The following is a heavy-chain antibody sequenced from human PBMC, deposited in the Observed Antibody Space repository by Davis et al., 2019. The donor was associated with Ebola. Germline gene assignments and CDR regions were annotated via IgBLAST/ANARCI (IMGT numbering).Heavy chain of an antibody. Sequence: GGSLRLSCAASGFTFSGSAMHWVRQASGKGLEWVGRIRSKANSYATAYAASVKGRFTISRDDSKNTAYLQMNSLKTEDTAVYYCARDGFFGVTTSDYWGQGTLVTVSS. J-gene: IGHJ4*02. CDR1: GFTFSGSA. CDR3: ARDGFFGVTTSDY. CDR2: IRSKANSYAT. V-gene: IGHV3-73*01. D-gene: IGHD4-17*01.